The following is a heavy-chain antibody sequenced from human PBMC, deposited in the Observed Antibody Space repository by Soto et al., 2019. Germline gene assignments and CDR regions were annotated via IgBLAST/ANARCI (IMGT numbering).Heavy chain of an antibody. CDR2: IRSKANNYAT. CDR1: GFTFSASA. V-gene: IGHV3-73*01. D-gene: IGHD6-13*01. CDR3: SRYKATSSWYFDY. J-gene: IGHJ4*02. Sequence: EVQLVESGGGLVQPGGSLKLSCAASGFTFSASAMHWVRQTSGKGLEWVGRIRSKANNYATEYVASVKGRFTISRDDSKNTAYLQMNSLKAEDTAVYYCSRYKATSSWYFDYWGRGTLVTVSS.